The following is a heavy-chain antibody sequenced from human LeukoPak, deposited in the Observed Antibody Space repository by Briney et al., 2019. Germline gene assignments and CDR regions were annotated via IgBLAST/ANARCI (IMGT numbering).Heavy chain of an antibody. J-gene: IGHJ3*02. V-gene: IGHV3-23*01. CDR1: GFIFSSYS. CDR2: ISASGGST. CDR3: AKSYSGSRGAFDI. Sequence: GGSLRLSCAASGFIFSSYSMNWVRQAPGKGLEWVSTISASGGSTYYADSVKGRFTISRDNSKNTVYLQMNSLRAEDTAVYYCAKSYSGSRGAFDIWGQGTMVTVSS. D-gene: IGHD1-26*01.